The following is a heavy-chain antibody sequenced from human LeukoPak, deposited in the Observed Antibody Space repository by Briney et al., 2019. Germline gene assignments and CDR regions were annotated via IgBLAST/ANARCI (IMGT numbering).Heavy chain of an antibody. J-gene: IGHJ6*04. CDR2: IYHSGST. CDR3: ARAWGSGTRWYDYYGMDV. D-gene: IGHD3-10*01. V-gene: IGHV4-38-2*01. Sequence: SEALSLTCAVSGYSISSGYYWGWIRQPPGKGLEWIGSIYHSGSTYYNPSLKSRVTISVATSKNPFSLKLSSVTGADTAVYYCARAWGSGTRWYDYYGMDVWGKGTTVTVSS. CDR1: GYSISSGYY.